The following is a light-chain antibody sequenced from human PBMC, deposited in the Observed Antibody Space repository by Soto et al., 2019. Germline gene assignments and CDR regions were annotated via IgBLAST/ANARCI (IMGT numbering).Light chain of an antibody. V-gene: IGKV1-5*01. Sequence: IHMTYSPSTLSASVGDIVTITCRASQSISNRLAWYQQKPGKAPKVLIYDASSLEGGVPSRFSGTGSATEFILTISSMQPDDFAPYHCQHYGGVWTFGQATKVDIK. CDR1: QSISNR. J-gene: IGKJ1*01. CDR2: DAS. CDR3: QHYGGVWT.